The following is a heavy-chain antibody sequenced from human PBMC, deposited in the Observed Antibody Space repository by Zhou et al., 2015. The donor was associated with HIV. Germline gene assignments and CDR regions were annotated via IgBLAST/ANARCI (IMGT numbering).Heavy chain of an antibody. CDR3: ARRSDISDFFDY. CDR2: IIPIFGTA. D-gene: IGHD3-3*02. V-gene: IGHV1-69*06. J-gene: IGHJ4*02. Sequence: QVQLVQSGAEVKKPGSSVKVSCRASGGTLGNYGISWVRQAPGQGLEWMGGIIPIFGTASYAQRFQGRVTITADKSTSTAYMDLSSLRSEDTAVYYCARRSDISDFFDYWGQGTLVTVSS. CDR1: GGTLGNYG.